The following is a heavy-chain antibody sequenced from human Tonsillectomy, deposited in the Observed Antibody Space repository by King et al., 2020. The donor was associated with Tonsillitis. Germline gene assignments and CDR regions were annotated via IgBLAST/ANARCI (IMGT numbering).Heavy chain of an antibody. CDR1: GFTFNSYA. D-gene: IGHD4-17*01. J-gene: IGHJ2*01. Sequence: ASGFTFNSYAMSWVRQAPGKGLEWVSAISGSGGSTDYADSVKGRFTISKDNSKNMLYLQMNTLRDEDTAVYYCAKTRLRSPSNWYFDLWGRGTLVTVSS. CDR3: AKTRLRSPSNWYFDL. V-gene: IGHV3-23*01. CDR2: ISGSGGST.